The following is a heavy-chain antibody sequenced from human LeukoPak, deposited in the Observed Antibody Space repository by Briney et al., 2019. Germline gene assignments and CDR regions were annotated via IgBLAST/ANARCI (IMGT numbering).Heavy chain of an antibody. Sequence: PGGSLRLSCAASGFTFSSYAMSWVRQAPGKGLEWVSAISGSGGSTYYADSVKGRFTISRDNSKNTLYLQMNSLRAEDTAVYYCANNPGDTAMGLSDYWGQGTLVTVSS. CDR1: GFTFSSYA. D-gene: IGHD5-18*01. CDR2: ISGSGGST. V-gene: IGHV3-23*01. J-gene: IGHJ4*02. CDR3: ANNPGDTAMGLSDY.